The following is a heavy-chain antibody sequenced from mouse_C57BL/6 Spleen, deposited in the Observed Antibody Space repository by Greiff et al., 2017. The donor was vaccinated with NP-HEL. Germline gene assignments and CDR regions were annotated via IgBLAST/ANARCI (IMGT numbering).Heavy chain of an antibody. Sequence: QVQLQQPGAELVMPGASVKLSCKASGYTFTSYWMHWVKQRPGQGLEWIGEIDPSDSYTNYNQKFKGKSTLTVDKSSSTAYMQLSSLTSEDSAVYYCARSPEYFDVWGTGTTVTVSS. CDR2: IDPSDSYT. CDR1: GYTFTSYW. J-gene: IGHJ1*03. CDR3: ARSPEYFDV. V-gene: IGHV1-69*01.